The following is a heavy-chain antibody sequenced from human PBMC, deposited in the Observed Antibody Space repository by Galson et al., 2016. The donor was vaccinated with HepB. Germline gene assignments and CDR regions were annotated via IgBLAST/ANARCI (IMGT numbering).Heavy chain of an antibody. Sequence: SETLSLTCAVSGGSIGNTHWWSWVRQHPGKGLEWIGEISHSGSTNYNPSLKSRSTISIDTSKSQFSLKLSSITAADTAVYYCASSGNLWLPRVQPSGVRSSFAFDVWGQGTMVTVSS. CDR2: ISHSGST. V-gene: IGHV4-4*02. J-gene: IGHJ3*01. D-gene: IGHD3-10*01. CDR1: GGSIGNTHW. CDR3: ASSGNLWLPRVQPSGVRSSFAFDV.